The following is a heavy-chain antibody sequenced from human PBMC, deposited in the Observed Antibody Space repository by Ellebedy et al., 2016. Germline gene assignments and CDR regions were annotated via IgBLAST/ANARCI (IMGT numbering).Heavy chain of an antibody. D-gene: IGHD2/OR15-2a*01. CDR2: VFHTGAT. J-gene: IGHJ6*02. V-gene: IGHV4-59*02. CDR1: GGSVSSEY. Sequence: SETLSLTCNVFGGSVSSEYWNWIRRPPGKGLEWIGFVFHTGATLLNPSLKSRVTMSVDTSKSQISLRLVSVTAADTAVYYCARSSKADVWGQGTTVTVSS. CDR3: ARSSKADV.